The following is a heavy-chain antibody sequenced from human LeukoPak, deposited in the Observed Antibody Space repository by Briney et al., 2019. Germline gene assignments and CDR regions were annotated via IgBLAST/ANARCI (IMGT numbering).Heavy chain of an antibody. CDR3: AKDLRLRYFDWLLYGDAFDI. CDR2: ISSSSIYI. Sequence: GGSLRLSCAASGFTFSSYSMNWVRQAPGKGLEWVSSISSSSIYIYYADSVKGRFTISRDNAKNSLYLQMNSLRAEDTALYYCAKDLRLRYFDWLLYGDAFDIWGQGTMVTVSS. J-gene: IGHJ3*02. CDR1: GFTFSSYS. V-gene: IGHV3-21*04. D-gene: IGHD3-9*01.